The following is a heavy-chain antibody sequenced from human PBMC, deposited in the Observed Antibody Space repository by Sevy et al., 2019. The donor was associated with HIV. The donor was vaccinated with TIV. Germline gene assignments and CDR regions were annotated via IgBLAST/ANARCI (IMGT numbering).Heavy chain of an antibody. J-gene: IGHJ4*02. CDR3: GRVTGPYYFDY. D-gene: IGHD7-27*01. CDR1: GGTFSSYA. CDR2: IIPIFGTA. V-gene: IGHV1-69*06. Sequence: ASVKVSCKASGGTFSSYAISWVRQAPGQGLEWMGGIIPIFGTANYAQKFQGRVTITADKSTSTAYRELSSLRSEDTAVYYCGRVTGPYYFDYWGQGTLVTVSS.